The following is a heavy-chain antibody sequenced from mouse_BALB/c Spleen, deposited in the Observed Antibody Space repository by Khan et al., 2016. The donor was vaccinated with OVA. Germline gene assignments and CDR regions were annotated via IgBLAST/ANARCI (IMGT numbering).Heavy chain of an antibody. CDR2: INPSNGYT. D-gene: IGHD2-14*01. J-gene: IGHJ3*01. CDR1: GYTFTSYT. Sequence: QVQLQQSGAELARPGASVKMSCKASGYTFTSYTIHWIKERPGQGLEWIGYINPSNGYTNYNQKFKDKATLTTDKSSTTAYLQLSSLTSDDSAVYNGVRDGAYHRTDGWFAYWGQGTLVTVSA. V-gene: IGHV1-4*01. CDR3: VRDGAYHRTDGWFAY.